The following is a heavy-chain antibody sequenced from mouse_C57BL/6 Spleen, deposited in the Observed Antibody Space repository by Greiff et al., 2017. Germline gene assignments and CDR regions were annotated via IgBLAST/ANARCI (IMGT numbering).Heavy chain of an antibody. CDR3: ARSYDYDGD. J-gene: IGHJ2*01. V-gene: IGHV1-26*01. CDR2: INPNNGGT. CDR1: GYTFTDYY. D-gene: IGHD2-4*01. Sequence: EVQLQQSGPELVKPGASVKISCKASGYTFTDYYMNWVKQSHGKSLEWIGDINPNNGGTSYNQKFKGKATLTVDKSSSTAYMELRSLTSEDSAVYYCARSYDYDGDWGQGTTLTVSS.